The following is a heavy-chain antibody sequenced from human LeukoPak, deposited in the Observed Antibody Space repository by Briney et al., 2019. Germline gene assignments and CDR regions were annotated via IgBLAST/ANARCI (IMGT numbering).Heavy chain of an antibody. D-gene: IGHD3-22*01. CDR3: ARASYSYDINGWVPFDY. J-gene: IGHJ4*02. V-gene: IGHV4-61*02. CDR1: GNSISGGDNY. Sequence: SQTLSLTCTVSGNSISGGDNYWSWIRQPAGKGLEWIGRIYTSGSTNYNPSLKSRVTISGDTSKNQFSLRLSSVTAADTAVYYCARASYSYDINGWVPFDYWGQGTLVTVSS. CDR2: IYTSGST.